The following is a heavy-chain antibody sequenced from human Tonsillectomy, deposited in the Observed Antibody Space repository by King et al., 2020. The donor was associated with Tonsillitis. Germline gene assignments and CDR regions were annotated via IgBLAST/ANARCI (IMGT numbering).Heavy chain of an antibody. CDR3: ARGARGVFGELLFY. CDR1: GYTFTNYA. J-gene: IGHJ4*02. CDR2: INTNTGNP. Sequence: VQLVESGSELKKPGASVKVSCKASGYTFTNYAMNWVRQAPGQGLEYMGWINTNTGNPTYAQGFTGRFVFSLDTSVTTAYLQISSLKAEDTAVYYCARGARGVFGELLFYWGQGTLVTVSS. D-gene: IGHD3-10*01. V-gene: IGHV7-4-1*02.